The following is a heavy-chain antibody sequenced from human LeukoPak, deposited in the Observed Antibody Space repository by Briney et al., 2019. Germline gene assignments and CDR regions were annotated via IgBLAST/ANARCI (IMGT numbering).Heavy chain of an antibody. V-gene: IGHV3-74*01. CDR2: INTDGTIT. Sequence: GRSLRLSCAASGFTFTSYWMHWVRQAPGKGLVWLSRINTDGTITSYADSLEGRFTISRDNAKNTVYLQMNSLRTEDTAVYYCARPGVGFDYWGQGALVTVSS. CDR3: ARPGVGFDY. J-gene: IGHJ4*02. CDR1: GFTFTSYW.